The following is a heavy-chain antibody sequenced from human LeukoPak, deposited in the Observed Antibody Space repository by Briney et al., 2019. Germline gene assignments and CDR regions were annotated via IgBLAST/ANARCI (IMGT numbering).Heavy chain of an antibody. Sequence: SVKVSCKASGGTFSSYAISWVRQAPGQGLEWMGGIIPIFGTANYAQKFQGRVTITTDESTSTAYMELSSLRSEDTAVYYCARGGVPIAARSTPFDYWGQGTLVTVSS. D-gene: IGHD6-6*01. J-gene: IGHJ4*02. V-gene: IGHV1-69*05. CDR3: ARGGVPIAARSTPFDY. CDR1: GGTFSSYA. CDR2: IIPIFGTA.